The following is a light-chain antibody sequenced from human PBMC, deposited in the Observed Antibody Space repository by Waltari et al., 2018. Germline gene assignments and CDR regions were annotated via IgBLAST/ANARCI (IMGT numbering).Light chain of an antibody. CDR2: TTS. CDR1: RSIANY. V-gene: IGKV1-39*01. Sequence: DIQMTQSPSSLSASVGDRVTITCRSSRSIANYLNWYQQKPGQAPNLLIYTTSTSHSGVPSRFSGSGSGTDFTLTISSLQPEDFATYYCQQVYTTPITFGQGTRLEIK. CDR3: QQVYTTPIT. J-gene: IGKJ5*01.